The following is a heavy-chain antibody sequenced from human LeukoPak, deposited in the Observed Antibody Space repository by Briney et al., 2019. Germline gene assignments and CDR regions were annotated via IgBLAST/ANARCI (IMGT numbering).Heavy chain of an antibody. Sequence: GGSLRLSCAASGFTFSSYGMHWVRQAPGKGLEWVAFIRYDGSNKYYADSVKGRFTISRDNSKNTLYLQMNSLRAEDTAVYYCATGPEYDILTGYYVDYWGQGTLVTVSS. D-gene: IGHD3-9*01. J-gene: IGHJ4*02. CDR2: IRYDGSNK. V-gene: IGHV3-30*02. CDR3: ATGPEYDILTGYYVDY. CDR1: GFTFSSYG.